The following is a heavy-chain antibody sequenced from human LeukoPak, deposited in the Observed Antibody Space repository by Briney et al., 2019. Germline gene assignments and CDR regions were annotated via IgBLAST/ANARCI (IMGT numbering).Heavy chain of an antibody. Sequence: SETLSLTCAVYGGSFSGYYWSWIRQPPGKGLEWIGEINHSGSTNYNPSLKSRVTISVDTSKNQFSLKLSSVTAADTAVYYCARAGGCSGGSCYSGYFDYWGQGTLVTVSS. V-gene: IGHV4-34*01. CDR1: GGSFSGYY. CDR3: ARAGGCSGGSCYSGYFDY. J-gene: IGHJ4*02. CDR2: INHSGST. D-gene: IGHD2-15*01.